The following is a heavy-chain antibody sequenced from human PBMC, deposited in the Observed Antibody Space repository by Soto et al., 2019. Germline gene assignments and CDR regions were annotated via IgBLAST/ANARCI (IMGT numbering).Heavy chain of an antibody. CDR1: GGSISSGGYY. CDR3: ARQGYYYYYMDV. Sequence: PSETLSLTCTVSGGSISSGGYYWSWIRQHPGKGLEWIGYIYYGGSTYYNPSLKSRVTISVDTSKNQFSLKLSSVTAADTAVYYCARQGYYYYYMDVWGKGTTVTVSS. CDR2: IYYGGST. J-gene: IGHJ6*03. V-gene: IGHV4-31*03.